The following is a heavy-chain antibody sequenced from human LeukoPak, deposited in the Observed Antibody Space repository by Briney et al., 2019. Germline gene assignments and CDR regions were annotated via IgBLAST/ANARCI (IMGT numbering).Heavy chain of an antibody. V-gene: IGHV4-38-2*02. CDR2: IFHSGST. J-gene: IGHJ5*02. Sequence: SETLSLTCTVSGYSISSGYYWGWLRPPPGKGLEWIGSIFHSGSTYYNPSLKSRVTISVDTSKNQFSLKLSSVTAADTAVYYCAGSDYYPPYYWFDPWGPGTLVTVSS. CDR1: GYSISSGYY. CDR3: AGSDYYPPYYWFDP. D-gene: IGHD3-3*01.